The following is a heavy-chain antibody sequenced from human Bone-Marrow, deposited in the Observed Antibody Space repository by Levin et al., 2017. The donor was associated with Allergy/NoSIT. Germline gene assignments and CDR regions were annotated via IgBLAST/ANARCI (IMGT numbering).Heavy chain of an antibody. CDR1: GFTFSDYY. CDR3: ARGTAGNVWNFDL. D-gene: IGHD1-1*01. CDR2: ISSGGDNI. J-gene: IGHJ2*01. V-gene: IGHV3-11*01. Sequence: GESLKISCAASGFTFSDYYINWIRQTPGKGLEWVSFISSGGDNIKYADSVKGRFTISRDNAKNSLYLQVKSLRAEDTAVYYCARGTAGNVWNFDLWGRGTLVTVSS.